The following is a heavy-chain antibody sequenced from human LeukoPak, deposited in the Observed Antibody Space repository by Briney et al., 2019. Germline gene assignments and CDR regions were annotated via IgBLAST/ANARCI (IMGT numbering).Heavy chain of an antibody. V-gene: IGHV4-4*07. Sequence: PSETLSLTCTVSGGSISSYYWSWIRQPAGKGLEWIGRIYTSGSTNYNPSLKSRVTMSVDTSKNQFSLKLSSVTAADTAVYYCARVSTYYYDSSGYYPAGYFDYWGQGTLVTVSS. CDR1: GGSISSYY. CDR3: ARVSTYYYDSSGYYPAGYFDY. J-gene: IGHJ4*02. CDR2: IYTSGST. D-gene: IGHD3-22*01.